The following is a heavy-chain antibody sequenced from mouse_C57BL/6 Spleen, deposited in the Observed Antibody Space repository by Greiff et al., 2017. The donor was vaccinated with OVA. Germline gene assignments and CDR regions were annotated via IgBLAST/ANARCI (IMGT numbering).Heavy chain of an antibody. V-gene: IGHV1-52*01. CDR1: GYTFTSYW. Sequence: VQLQQPGAELVRPGSSVKLSCKASGYTFTSYWMHWVKQRPIQGLEWIGNIDPSDSETHYNQKFKDKATLTVDKSSSTAYMQLSSLTSEDSAVYYCARGGGTTVVPYAMDYWGQGTSVTVSS. CDR3: ARGGGTTVVPYAMDY. D-gene: IGHD1-1*01. CDR2: IDPSDSET. J-gene: IGHJ4*01.